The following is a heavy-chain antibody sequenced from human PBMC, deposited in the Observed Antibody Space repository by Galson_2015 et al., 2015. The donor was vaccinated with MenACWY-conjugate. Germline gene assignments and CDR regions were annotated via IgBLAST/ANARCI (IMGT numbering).Heavy chain of an antibody. V-gene: IGHV3-64D*06. CDR3: VKDQRVVAVAGTFDY. Sequence: SLRLSCAASGFTFSSHAMHWVRQAPGKGLEYVSAISSNGGSTYYADSVKGRFTVSRDNSKNTLYLQMSSLRAEDTAVYYCVKDQRVVAVAGTFDYWGQGTLVTVSS. CDR1: GFTFSSHA. J-gene: IGHJ4*02. CDR2: ISSNGGST. D-gene: IGHD6-19*01.